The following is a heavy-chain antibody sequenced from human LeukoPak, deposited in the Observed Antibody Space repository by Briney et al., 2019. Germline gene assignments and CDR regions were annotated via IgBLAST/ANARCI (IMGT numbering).Heavy chain of an antibody. V-gene: IGHV4-61*09. Sequence: PSETLSLTCTVSGASISSTSYCWGWIRQPAGKGLEWIGHIHTSGSTNYNPSLKSRVTISVDTSKNQFSLKLSSVTAADTAVYYCARDGDGYNSPFDYWGQGTLVTVSS. CDR2: IHTSGST. CDR3: ARDGDGYNSPFDY. J-gene: IGHJ4*02. CDR1: GASISSTSYC. D-gene: IGHD5-24*01.